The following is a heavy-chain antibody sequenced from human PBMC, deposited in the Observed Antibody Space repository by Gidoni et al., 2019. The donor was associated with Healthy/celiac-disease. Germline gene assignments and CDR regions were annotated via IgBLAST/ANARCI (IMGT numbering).Heavy chain of an antibody. CDR3: AREVVYCSGGSCYSPLGHYYYYGMDV. D-gene: IGHD2-15*01. J-gene: IGHJ6*02. Sequence: QVQLVQSGAEVKKPGSSVKVSCTASGGTFSSYAISWVRQAPGQGLEWMGGIIPIFGTANYAQKFQGRVTITADESTSTAYMELSSLRSEDTAVYYCAREVVYCSGGSCYSPLGHYYYYGMDVWGQGTTVTVSS. CDR1: GGTFSSYA. V-gene: IGHV1-69*01. CDR2: IIPIFGTA.